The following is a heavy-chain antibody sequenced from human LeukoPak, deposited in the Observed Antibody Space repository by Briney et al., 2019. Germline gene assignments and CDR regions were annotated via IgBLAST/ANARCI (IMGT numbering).Heavy chain of an antibody. CDR2: IIPLFGTA. V-gene: IGHV1-69*13. CDR3: ARVSYYGSGSYYGVSDY. J-gene: IGHJ4*02. CDR1: RGTFSSYA. D-gene: IGHD3-10*01. Sequence: ASVKVSCKASRGTFSSYAISWVRQAPGQGLEWMGGIIPLFGTASYAQNFQGRVTISADESTSTAYMELSSLRSDDTAVYYCARVSYYGSGSYYGVSDYWGQGTLVTVSS.